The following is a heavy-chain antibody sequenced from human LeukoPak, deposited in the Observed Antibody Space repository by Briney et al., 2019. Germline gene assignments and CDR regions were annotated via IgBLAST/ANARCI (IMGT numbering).Heavy chain of an antibody. CDR2: IKSKTDGGTT. V-gene: IGHV3-15*01. D-gene: IGHD3-10*01. CDR3: TTAVVWGVPDAFDI. J-gene: IGHJ3*02. CDR1: GFTFSNAW. Sequence: PGGSLRLSCAASGFTFSNAWMSWVRQAPGKGLEWVGRIKSKTDGGTTDYAAPVKGRFTTSRDDSKNTLYLQMNSLKTEDTAVYYCTTAVVWGVPDAFDIWGGGTMVSVS.